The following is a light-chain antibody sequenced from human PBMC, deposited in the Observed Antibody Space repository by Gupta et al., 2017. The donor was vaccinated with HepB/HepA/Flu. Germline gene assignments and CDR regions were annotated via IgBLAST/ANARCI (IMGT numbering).Light chain of an antibody. CDR2: WAF. V-gene: IGKV4-1*01. Sequence: DIVMTQSPDSLAVSLGERATINCKSRQSVLYRPNGFNYFAGYQLNPGQPPKLLIFWAFSRDYGVPDRFSGSGSGTDFTLTVSSVQAEDVAVDYWQQYYGTPFTFGQGTNLEIK. J-gene: IGKJ2*01. CDR1: QSVLYRPNGFNY. CDR3: QQYYGTPFT.